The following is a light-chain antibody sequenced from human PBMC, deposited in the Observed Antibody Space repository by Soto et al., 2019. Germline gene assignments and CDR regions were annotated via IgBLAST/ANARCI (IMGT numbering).Light chain of an antibody. J-gene: IGLJ1*01. V-gene: IGLV2-14*03. CDR3: VSFTTSRSYV. CDR1: SSDVGAYIF. CDR2: DII. Sequence: QSALTQPASVSASPGQSITISCTGTSSDVGAYIFVSWYQQHPGKAPKLMIYDIINRPSGVSNRFSGSKSGNTASLTISGLQAEDEADYYCVSFTTSRSYVFGTGTELTVL.